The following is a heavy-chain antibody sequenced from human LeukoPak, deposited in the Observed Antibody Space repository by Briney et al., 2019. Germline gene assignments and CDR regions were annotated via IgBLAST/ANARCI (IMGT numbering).Heavy chain of an antibody. CDR2: IYNGGNT. CDR1: GVSINTYY. CDR3: AAGPWELDF. J-gene: IGHJ4*02. Sequence: SETLSLTCTISGVSINTYYASWIRQAPGKGLEFIGFIYNGGNTNYNPSLKSRATISVDTSNNQFSLRLTSVTAADTAMYYCAAGPWELDFWGQGTLVTVSS. D-gene: IGHD1-26*01. V-gene: IGHV4-4*09.